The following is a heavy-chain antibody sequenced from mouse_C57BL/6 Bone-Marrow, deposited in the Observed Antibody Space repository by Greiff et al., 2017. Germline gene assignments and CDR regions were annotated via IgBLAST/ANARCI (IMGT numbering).Heavy chain of an antibody. Sequence: QVQLQQPGAELVKPGASVKLSCKASGYTFTSYWVQWVKQRPGQGLEWIGEIDPSDSYTNYNQKFKGKATLTVDTSSSTAYMQLSSLTSEDSAVDYSARDKCVYYGYYDYAMDYWGQGTSVTVSS. D-gene: IGHD2-1*01. CDR3: ARDKCVYYGYYDYAMDY. CDR2: IDPSDSYT. V-gene: IGHV1-50*01. J-gene: IGHJ4*01. CDR1: GYTFTSYW.